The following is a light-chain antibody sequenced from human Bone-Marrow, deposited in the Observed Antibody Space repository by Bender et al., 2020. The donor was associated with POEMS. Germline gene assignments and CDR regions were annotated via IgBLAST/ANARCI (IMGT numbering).Light chain of an antibody. V-gene: IGLV1-36*01. CDR3: SAWDDSLSGWV. Sequence: QSVVTQPPSLSEAPRQRVTISCSGSSSNIGNHGVNWYQQLPGTAPKLLIYGTHRRPSGVPDRFSGSKSGTSASLAISELQSEDEALYYCSAWDDSLSGWVFGGGTKLTVL. CDR2: GTH. J-gene: IGLJ3*02. CDR1: SSNIGNHG.